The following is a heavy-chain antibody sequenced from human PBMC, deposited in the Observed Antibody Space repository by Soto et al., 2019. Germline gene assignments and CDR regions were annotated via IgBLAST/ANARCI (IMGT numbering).Heavy chain of an antibody. V-gene: IGHV3-30-3*01. CDR2: ISYDGSNK. J-gene: IGHJ5*02. CDR1: GFTFSSYA. D-gene: IGHD3-3*01. Sequence: QVQLVESGGGVVQPGRSLRLSCAASGFTFSSYAMHWVRQAPGKGLEWVAVISYDGSNKYYADSVKGRFTISRDNSKNTLYLQMNSLRAEDTAVYYCARDVLVHYDFWSGYPSGCDPWGQGTLVTVSS. CDR3: ARDVLVHYDFWSGYPSGCDP.